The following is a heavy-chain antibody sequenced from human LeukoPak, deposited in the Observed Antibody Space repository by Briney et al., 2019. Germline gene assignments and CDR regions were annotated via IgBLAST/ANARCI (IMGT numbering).Heavy chain of an antibody. CDR3: ARSNRYCSGGSCYYYYYMDV. J-gene: IGHJ6*03. D-gene: IGHD2-15*01. Sequence: GGSLRLSCAISGFSFGNSWMSWVRQAPGKGLEWVSVIYSGGSTYYADSVKGRFTISRDNSKNTLYLQMNSLRAEDTAVCYCARSNRYCSGGSCYYYYYMDVWGIGTTVTISS. V-gene: IGHV3-66*01. CDR1: GFSFGNSW. CDR2: IYSGGST.